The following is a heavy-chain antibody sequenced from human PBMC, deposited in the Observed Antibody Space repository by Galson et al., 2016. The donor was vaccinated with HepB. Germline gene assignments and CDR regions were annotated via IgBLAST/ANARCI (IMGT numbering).Heavy chain of an antibody. CDR3: TKRGVFYSGSGELARTVSPPFDS. CDR2: IFRSGGT. V-gene: IGHV4-4*01. D-gene: IGHD3-10*01. J-gene: IGHJ4*02. CDR1: GGSISSDTW. Sequence: ETLSLTCAVSGGSISSDTWWTWVRQPPGKGLEWIGEIFRSGGTNYNPSLKCRVTISVDKSKNQFSLRLSSVTAADTALYFCTKRGVFYSGSGELARTVSPPFDSWGQGTLVTVSS.